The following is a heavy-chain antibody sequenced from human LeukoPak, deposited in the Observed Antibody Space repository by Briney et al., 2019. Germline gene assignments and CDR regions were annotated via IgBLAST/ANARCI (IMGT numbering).Heavy chain of an antibody. V-gene: IGHV4-59*12. D-gene: IGHD6-13*01. CDR2: IYYSGST. CDR1: GGSISSYY. Sequence: SETLSLTCTVSGGSISSYYWIWIRQPPGKALEWMGYIYYSGSTNYNLCLKSRVTISADTDKYQLSLHRSSVTAADTDVYYCAKEGRGAAAGIDYWGQGTLVTVSS. CDR3: AKEGRGAAAGIDY. J-gene: IGHJ4*02.